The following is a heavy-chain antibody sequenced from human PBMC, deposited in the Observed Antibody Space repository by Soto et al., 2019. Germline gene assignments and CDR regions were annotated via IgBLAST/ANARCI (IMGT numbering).Heavy chain of an antibody. CDR2: INSDGSRT. CDR1: GFAFSGHW. Sequence: GGSLRLSCAASGFAFSGHWMHWVRQAPGKGLLWVSRINSDGSRTNYADSVEGRFTISRDNAKNTLYLQMNSLRAEDTAVYYCASRGHCIGGRCYGPWGQGTLVTVSS. D-gene: IGHD2-15*01. V-gene: IGHV3-74*01. CDR3: ASRGHCIGGRCYGP. J-gene: IGHJ5*02.